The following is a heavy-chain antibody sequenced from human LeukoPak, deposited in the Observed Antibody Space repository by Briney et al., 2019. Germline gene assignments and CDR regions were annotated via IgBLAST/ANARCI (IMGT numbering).Heavy chain of an antibody. CDR2: ISSSGAST. Sequence: GGSLRLSCVASGLTFNNYNMNWVRQAPGKGLEWVSGISSSGASTYYADSVKGRFTISRDNSKNMLYLQMNSLRVEDTAVYYCAKDRVGAVSDNWFDPWGQGTLVTVSS. V-gene: IGHV3-23*01. CDR3: AKDRVGAVSDNWFDP. J-gene: IGHJ5*02. D-gene: IGHD3-16*01. CDR1: GLTFNNYN.